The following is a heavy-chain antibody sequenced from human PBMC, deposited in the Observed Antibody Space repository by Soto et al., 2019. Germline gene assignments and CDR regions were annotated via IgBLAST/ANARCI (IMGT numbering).Heavy chain of an antibody. J-gene: IGHJ4*02. D-gene: IGHD7-27*01. V-gene: IGHV4-30-4*08. Sequence: SETLSLTCSVSGGSISRGGYYWSWIRQRPGEGLQYIGYIYETGATYYKPSLKSRISISADTSKNQFTLKLNSVTAADTAVYYCDSIAVPGASYWGQGTLVTVSS. CDR2: IYETGAT. CDR3: DSIAVPGASY. CDR1: GGSISRGGYY.